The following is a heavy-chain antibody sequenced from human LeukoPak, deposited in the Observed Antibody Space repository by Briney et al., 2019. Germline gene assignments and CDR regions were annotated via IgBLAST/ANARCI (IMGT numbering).Heavy chain of an antibody. CDR3: AKTLRLGELSVYSPCDY. Sequence: GGSLRLSCAASGLTFDDYAMHWVRQAPGKGLEWVSLISGDGGSTYYADSVKGRFTISRDNGKNSLYLQMNSLRTEDTALYYCAKTLRLGELSVYSPCDYWGQGTLVTVSS. CDR1: GLTFDDYA. D-gene: IGHD3-16*02. V-gene: IGHV3-43*02. J-gene: IGHJ4*02. CDR2: ISGDGGST.